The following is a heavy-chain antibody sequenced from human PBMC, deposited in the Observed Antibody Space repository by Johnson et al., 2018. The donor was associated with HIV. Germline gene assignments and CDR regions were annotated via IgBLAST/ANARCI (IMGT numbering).Heavy chain of an antibody. Sequence: VHLVESGGGLVQPGGSLRLSCAVSGFTFSTYWMSWVRQVPGKGLEWVANIKQDGSEKYYVDSVKGRFTISRDNVKNSLYLQMNSLRVEDTAVYYCAKSDYPGIAVAGSAYDDAFDIWGQGTMVTVSS. V-gene: IGHV3-7*01. CDR1: GFTFSTYW. CDR3: AKSDYPGIAVAGSAYDDAFDI. D-gene: IGHD6-19*01. CDR2: IKQDGSEK. J-gene: IGHJ3*02.